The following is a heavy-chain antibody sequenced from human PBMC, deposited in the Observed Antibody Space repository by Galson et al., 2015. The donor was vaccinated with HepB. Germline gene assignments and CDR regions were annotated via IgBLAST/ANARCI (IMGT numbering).Heavy chain of an antibody. CDR2: ISSSSSTI. CDR3: ARNRERYSGSYYGY. V-gene: IGHV3-48*01. D-gene: IGHD1-26*01. J-gene: IGHJ4*02. CDR1: GFTFSSYS. Sequence: SLRLSCAASGFTFSSYSMNWVRQAPGKGLEWVSYISSSSSTIYYGDSVKGRFTISRDNAKNSLYLQMNSLRAEDTAVYYCARNRERYSGSYYGYWGQGTLVTVSS.